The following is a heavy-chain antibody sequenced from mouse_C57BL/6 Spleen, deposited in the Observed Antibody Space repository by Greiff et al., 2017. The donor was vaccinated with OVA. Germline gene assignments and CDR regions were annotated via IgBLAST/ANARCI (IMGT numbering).Heavy chain of an antibody. CDR3: ARERVWLRNFDY. CDR1: GYTFTSYW. V-gene: IGHV1-61*01. D-gene: IGHD2-2*01. CDR2: IYPSDSET. Sequence: VQLQQPGAELVRPGSSVKLSCKASGYTFTSYWMDWVKQRPGQGLEWIGNIYPSDSETPYNQKFKDKATLTVDKASSTAYMQLSSLTAEDSAVYYCARERVWLRNFDYWGQGTTLTVSS. J-gene: IGHJ2*01.